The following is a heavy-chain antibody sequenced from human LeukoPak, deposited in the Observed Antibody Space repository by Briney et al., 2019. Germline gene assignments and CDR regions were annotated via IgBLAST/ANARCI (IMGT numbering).Heavy chain of an antibody. J-gene: IGHJ4*02. D-gene: IGHD5-12*01. CDR2: IYYSGSI. V-gene: IGHV4-39*01. CDR3: AHVVATITGYYFDY. Sequence: PSETLSLTCTVSGGSISSSSYYWGWIRQPPGKGLEWIGSIYYSGSIYYNPSLKSRVTISVDTSKNQFSLKLSSVTAADTAVYYCAHVVATITGYYFDYWGQGTLVTVSS. CDR1: GGSISSSSYY.